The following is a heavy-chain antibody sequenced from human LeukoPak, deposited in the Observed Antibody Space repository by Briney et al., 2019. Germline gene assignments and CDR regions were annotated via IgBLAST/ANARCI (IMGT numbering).Heavy chain of an antibody. CDR1: GFTFRTFG. J-gene: IGHJ4*02. CDR2: IWYDGINK. Sequence: HTGGSLRLSCAASGFTFRTFGMHWVRQAPGKGLEWVAIIWYDGINKYCADSVKGRFTISRDNSKNTLYVQMNSLSAEDTAVYYCAVGSYYFDYWGQGTLVTVSS. CDR3: AVGSYYFDY. V-gene: IGHV3-33*03. D-gene: IGHD3-10*01.